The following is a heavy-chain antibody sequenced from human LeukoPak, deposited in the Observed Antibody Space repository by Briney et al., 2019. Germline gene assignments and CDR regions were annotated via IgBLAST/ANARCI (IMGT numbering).Heavy chain of an antibody. CDR2: IKHDGSEK. CDR1: GFTFSSYE. J-gene: IGHJ4*02. Sequence: GGSLRLSCAASGFTFSSYEMHWVRQAPGKGLEWVANIKHDGSEKYYVDSVKGRFTISRDNAKKSLHLQMNSLRAEDTAVYYCARDPYGDYGDCFDYWGQGTLVIVSS. V-gene: IGHV3-7*01. CDR3: ARDPYGDYGDCFDY. D-gene: IGHD4-17*01.